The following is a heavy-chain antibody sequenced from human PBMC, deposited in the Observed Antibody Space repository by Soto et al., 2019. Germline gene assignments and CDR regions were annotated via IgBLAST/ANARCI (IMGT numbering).Heavy chain of an antibody. V-gene: IGHV1-69*01. J-gene: IGHJ6*02. D-gene: IGHD3-22*01. Sequence: QVQLVQSGAEVKKPGSSVKVSCKISGGTFSRYSISWVRQAPGQGLEWMGGIVQIFGTTNYAQKFQDRVTITTDESATTAHMELSNLRSEDTAVYYCARPYEGGYSSNHHYYYALDVWGQGTAVTVSS. CDR1: GGTFSRYS. CDR3: ARPYEGGYSSNHHYYYALDV. CDR2: IVQIFGTT.